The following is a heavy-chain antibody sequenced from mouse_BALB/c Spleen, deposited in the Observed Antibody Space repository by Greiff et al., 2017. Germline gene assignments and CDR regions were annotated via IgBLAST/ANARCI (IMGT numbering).Heavy chain of an antibody. D-gene: IGHD2-14*01. CDR3: AEVGYDDWYFDV. Sequence: VQLQQSGPELVKPGASVKMSCKASGYTFTDYVISWVKQRTGQGLEWIGEIYPGSGSTYYNEKFKGKATLTADKSSNTAYMQLSILTSEDSAVYFCAEVGYDDWYFDVWGAGTTVTVSS. V-gene: IGHV1-77*01. CDR1: GYTFTDYV. CDR2: IYPGSGST. J-gene: IGHJ1*01.